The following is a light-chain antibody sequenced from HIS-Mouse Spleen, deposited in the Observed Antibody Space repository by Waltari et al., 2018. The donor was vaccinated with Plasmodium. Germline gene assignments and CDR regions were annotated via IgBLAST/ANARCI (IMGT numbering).Light chain of an antibody. V-gene: IGLV2-8*01. J-gene: IGLJ2*01. CDR2: EVS. CDR1: SSDVGGYNY. CDR3: SSDAGSNNLV. Sequence: QSALTQPPSASGSPGQSVTISCTGTSSDVGGYNYVSWYHQHPGQAPNLMIYEVSKRPSGVPDRFSGSKSGNTASLTVSGLQAEDEADYYCSSDAGSNNLVFGGGTKLTVL.